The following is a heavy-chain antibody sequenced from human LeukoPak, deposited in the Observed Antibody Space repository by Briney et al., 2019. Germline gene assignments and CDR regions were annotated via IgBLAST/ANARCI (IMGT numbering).Heavy chain of an antibody. V-gene: IGHV1-18*01. CDR3: AREFNGVVIAHRYNWFDP. D-gene: IGHD3-3*01. CDR2: ISAYNGNT. Sequence: ASVKVSCKASGYTFTSYGISWVRQAPGQGLEWMGWISAYNGNTNYAQKLQGRVTMTTDTSTSTAYMELRSLRSDDTAVYYCAREFNGVVIAHRYNWFDPWGQGTLVTVSS. J-gene: IGHJ5*02. CDR1: GYTFTSYG.